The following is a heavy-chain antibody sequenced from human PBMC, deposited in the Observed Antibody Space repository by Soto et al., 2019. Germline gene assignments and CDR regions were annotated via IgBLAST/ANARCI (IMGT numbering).Heavy chain of an antibody. Sequence: PGGSLRLSSAASGFTFSNYWMNWVRQAPGKGLEWVANINEDGSEKYYVDSAKGRFTISRDNAKNSLYLQMSSLRAEDTAVYYSARDLFDYWGQGTLVTSPQ. V-gene: IGHV3-7*01. CDR2: INEDGSEK. CDR3: ARDLFDY. CDR1: GFTFSNYW. J-gene: IGHJ4*02.